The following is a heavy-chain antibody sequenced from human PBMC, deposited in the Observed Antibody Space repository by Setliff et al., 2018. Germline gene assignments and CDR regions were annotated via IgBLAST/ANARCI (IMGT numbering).Heavy chain of an antibody. CDR2: ISAYNGNT. CDR3: AGDSRGLVPAAIEGSYYYYGMDV. D-gene: IGHD2-2*02. CDR1: GYTFTSYG. V-gene: IGHV1-18*01. Sequence: ASVKVSCKASGYTFTSYGISWVRQAPGQGLEWMGWISAYNGNTNYAQKLQGRVTMTRDTSTSTVYMELSSLRSEDTAVYYCAGDSRGLVPAAIEGSYYYYGMDVWGQGTRSPS. J-gene: IGHJ6*02.